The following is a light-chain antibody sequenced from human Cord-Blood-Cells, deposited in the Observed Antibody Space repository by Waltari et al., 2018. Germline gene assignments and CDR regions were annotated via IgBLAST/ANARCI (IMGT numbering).Light chain of an antibody. J-gene: IGKJ1*01. CDR3: QQYGSSPPRT. Sequence: EIVLPQSPGTLSLSPGDRATLSCRASQSVSSSYLAWYQQQTGQAPRLRIHGAASRATSIPDRFSGSGSGTDFTLTISRLEAEDYEVYYCQQYGSSPPRTFGQGTKVEIK. CDR2: GAA. V-gene: IGKV3-20*01. CDR1: QSVSSSY.